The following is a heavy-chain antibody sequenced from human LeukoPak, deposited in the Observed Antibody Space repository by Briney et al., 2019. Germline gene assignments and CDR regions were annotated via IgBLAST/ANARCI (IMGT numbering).Heavy chain of an antibody. CDR3: ARDLAGPPQEAFDI. J-gene: IGHJ3*02. Sequence: GGSLRLSCAASGFTFSSYWMSWVRQAPGKGLEWVANIKQDGSEKYYVDSVKGRFIISRDNAKNSLYLQMNSLRADDTALYYCARDLAGPPQEAFDIWGQGTMVTVSS. V-gene: IGHV3-7*01. CDR1: GFTFSSYW. CDR2: IKQDGSEK.